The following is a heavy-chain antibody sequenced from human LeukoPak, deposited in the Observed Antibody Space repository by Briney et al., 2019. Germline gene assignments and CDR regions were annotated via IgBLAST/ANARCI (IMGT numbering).Heavy chain of an antibody. D-gene: IGHD3-22*01. V-gene: IGHV3-23*01. CDR2: ISGSGGST. CDR3: AKIPIYYYDSSGYYSGFDY. Sequence: GGSLRLSXAASGFTFSNYWMNWVRQAPGKGLEWVSAISGSGGSTYYADSVKGRFTISRDNSKNTLYPQMNSLRAEDTAVYYCAKIPIYYYDSSGYYSGFDYWGQGTLVTVSS. J-gene: IGHJ4*02. CDR1: GFTFSNYW.